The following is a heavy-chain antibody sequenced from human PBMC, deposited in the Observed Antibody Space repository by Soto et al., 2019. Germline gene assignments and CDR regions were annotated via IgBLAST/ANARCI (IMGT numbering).Heavy chain of an antibody. D-gene: IGHD3-22*01. J-gene: IGHJ4*02. CDR1: VCSITISSYY. V-gene: IGHV4-39*01. CDR2: IYYSGSN. CDR3: ARPYYYDSSGYYYSDY. Sequence: SETLSLPCNVSVCSITISSYYWVWIPQPPGKRLEWIGSIYYSGSNYYKTSIKSRVTKSVDTSKIHFSLKLSFVTAADTAVYYCARPYYYDSSGYYYSDYWGQG.